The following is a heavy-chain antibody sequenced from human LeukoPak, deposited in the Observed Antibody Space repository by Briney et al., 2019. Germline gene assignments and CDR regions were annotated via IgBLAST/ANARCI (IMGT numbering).Heavy chain of an antibody. J-gene: IGHJ4*02. CDR2: INHSGST. CDR1: GRSFSGYY. Sequence: SETLSLTCAVYGRSFSGYYWSWIRQPPGKGLEWIGEINHSGSTNYNPSLKSRVTISVDTSKNQFSLKLSSVTAADTAVYYCARTGRLETFDYWGQGTLVTVSS. CDR3: ARTGRLETFDY. D-gene: IGHD1-14*01. V-gene: IGHV4-34*01.